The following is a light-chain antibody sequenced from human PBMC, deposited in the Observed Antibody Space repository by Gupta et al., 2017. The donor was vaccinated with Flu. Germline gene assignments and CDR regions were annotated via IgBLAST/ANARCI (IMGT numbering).Light chain of an antibody. CDR1: QSVSRSY. V-gene: IGKV3-20*01. CDR3: QQIGSSPAGT. J-gene: IGKJ1*01. CDR2: GAS. Sequence: EIVLTQSPSTLSLSPGERATLSCRASQSVSRSYLAWYKQKPGQAPKLLIYGASNRDTDITDRYSGSGFDTDFTLIISIRELEDFAVYYCQQIGSSPAGTFGQGTKVEIK.